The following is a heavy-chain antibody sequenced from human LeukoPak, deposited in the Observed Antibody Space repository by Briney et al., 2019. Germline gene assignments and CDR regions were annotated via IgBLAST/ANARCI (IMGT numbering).Heavy chain of an antibody. J-gene: IGHJ4*02. Sequence: SETLSLTCTVSGGSISSGDYYWSWIRQPPGKGLEWIGYIYYSGGTYYNPSLKSRVTISVDTSKNQFSLKLSSVTAADTAVYYCARDWASSGSNQVDYWGQGTLVTVSS. D-gene: IGHD3-22*01. CDR1: GGSISSGDYY. CDR2: IYYSGGT. V-gene: IGHV4-30-4*08. CDR3: ARDWASSGSNQVDY.